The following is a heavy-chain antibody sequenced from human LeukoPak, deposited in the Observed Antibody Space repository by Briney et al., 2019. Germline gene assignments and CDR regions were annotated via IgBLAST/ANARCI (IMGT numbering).Heavy chain of an antibody. CDR1: GGSISSYY. D-gene: IGHD6-19*01. J-gene: IGHJ4*02. Sequence: SETLSLTCTVSGGSISSYYWSWIRQPPGKGLEWIGYIYYSGSTNYNPSLKSRVTISVDTSKNQFSLKLSSVTAADTAVYYCARGKQWLTPPYVDYWGQGTLVTVSS. CDR3: ARGKQWLTPPYVDY. V-gene: IGHV4-59*01. CDR2: IYYSGST.